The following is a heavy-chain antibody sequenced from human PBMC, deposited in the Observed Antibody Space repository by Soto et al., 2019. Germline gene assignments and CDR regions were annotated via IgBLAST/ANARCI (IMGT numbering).Heavy chain of an antibody. Sequence: PSEILSLTCTVSGASITYGGYSWSWIRQTPGKGLEWIGYINHLETTFYNPSFESRLSLSIDRAKNQFSLNLNTMSAADRAVYFCASGGGSDSFDYWGQGILVTVSS. J-gene: IGHJ4*02. CDR1: GASITYGGYS. CDR2: INHLETT. D-gene: IGHD1-26*01. V-gene: IGHV4-30-2*01. CDR3: ASGGGSDSFDY.